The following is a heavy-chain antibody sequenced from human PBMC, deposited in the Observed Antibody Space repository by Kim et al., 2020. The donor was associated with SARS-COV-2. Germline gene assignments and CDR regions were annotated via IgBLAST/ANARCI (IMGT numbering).Heavy chain of an antibody. CDR1: GVSISSYY. CDR3: SGTVRGANFDD. V-gene: IGHV4-59*08. CDR2: IYYSGSA. J-gene: IGHJ4*02. D-gene: IGHD3-10*01. Sequence: SETLSLTCSVSGVSISSYYWSWIRQPPGKGLEWIGYIYYSGSANYNPSLRSRVTITVDTTKNQFSLKLSSVTAADTAAYYCSGTVRGANFDDWGGGAL.